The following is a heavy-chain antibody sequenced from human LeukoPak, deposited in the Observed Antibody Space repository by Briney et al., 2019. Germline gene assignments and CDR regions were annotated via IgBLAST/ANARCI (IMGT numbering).Heavy chain of an antibody. V-gene: IGHV3-11*05. J-gene: IGHJ4*02. D-gene: IGHD2-15*01. CDR1: GFTFSDYY. Sequence: GGSLRLSCAASGFTFSDYYMGWIRQAPGKGLEWVSYISSSSSYTNYADSVKGRFTISRDNAKNSLYLQMNSLRAEDTAVYYCARVDRYCSGGSCYDNYYFDYWGQGTLVTVSS. CDR3: ARVDRYCSGGSCYDNYYFDY. CDR2: ISSSSSYT.